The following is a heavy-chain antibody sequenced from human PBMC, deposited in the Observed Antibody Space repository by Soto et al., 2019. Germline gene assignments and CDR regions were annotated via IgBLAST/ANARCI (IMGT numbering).Heavy chain of an antibody. V-gene: IGHV1-2*04. Sequence: GASVKVSCKASGYTLTGYYMHWVRQAPGQGLEWMGWINPNSGGTNYAQKFQGWVTMTRDTSISTAYMELSRLRSDDTAVYYCARGGSLWFGELSAYYYGMDVWGQGTTVTVSS. CDR3: ARGGSLWFGELSAYYYGMDV. CDR1: GYTLTGYY. J-gene: IGHJ6*02. CDR2: INPNSGGT. D-gene: IGHD3-10*01.